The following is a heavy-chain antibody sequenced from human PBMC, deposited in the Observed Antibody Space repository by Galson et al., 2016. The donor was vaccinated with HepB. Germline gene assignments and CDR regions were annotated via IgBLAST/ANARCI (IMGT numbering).Heavy chain of an antibody. Sequence: SVKVSCKAAAGTFNNLAITWVRQAPGQGLEWMGCVSGYSGNTKYAQKFQGRVTLTTDTSTSTAYMELRSLRSDDTAVYYCARDVLYDYVWGNYRHGYFYGMDAWGQGTRVTVSS. J-gene: IGHJ6*02. CDR3: ARDVLYDYVWGNYRHGYFYGMDA. CDR2: VSGYSGNT. D-gene: IGHD3-16*02. V-gene: IGHV1-18*01. CDR1: AGTFNNLA.